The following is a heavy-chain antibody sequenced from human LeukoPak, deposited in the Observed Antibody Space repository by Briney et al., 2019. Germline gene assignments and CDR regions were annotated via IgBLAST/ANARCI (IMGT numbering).Heavy chain of an antibody. J-gene: IGHJ4*02. CDR2: ISSTGSTI. CDR3: ARESANDYGDNHAGACLDY. V-gene: IGHV3-11*01. D-gene: IGHD4-17*01. Sequence: GGSLRLSCAATGFAFSRYYMSWIRQAPGKGLEWVSYISSTGSTIYYADSVKGRFTISRDNAKNSLYLQMNSLRAEDTAVYYCARESANDYGDNHAGACLDYWGQGNLVTVS. CDR1: GFAFSRYY.